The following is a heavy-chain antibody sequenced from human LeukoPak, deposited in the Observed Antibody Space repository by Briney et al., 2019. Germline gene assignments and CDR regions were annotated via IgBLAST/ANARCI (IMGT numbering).Heavy chain of an antibody. V-gene: IGHV4-39*01. CDR2: IDYSGST. CDR3: ARASYSYDISGRVPFDY. CDR1: GGSISSSGYC. J-gene: IGHJ4*02. D-gene: IGHD3-22*01. Sequence: SETLSLTCTVSGGSISSSGYCWGWIRQPPGKGLEWIGSIDYSGSTNYNSSLKSRVTISVDMSKNQFSLKLSSVTAADTAVYYCARASYSYDISGRVPFDYWGQGTLVTVSS.